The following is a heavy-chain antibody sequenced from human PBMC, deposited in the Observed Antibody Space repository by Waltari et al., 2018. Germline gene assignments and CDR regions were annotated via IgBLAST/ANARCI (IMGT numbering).Heavy chain of an antibody. CDR2: INHSGST. D-gene: IGHD3-10*01. V-gene: IGHV4-34*01. CDR1: GGSFSGYY. J-gene: IGHJ3*02. Sequence: VQIQQWGAGLLTPSETLSLTCAVYGGSFSGYYWSWIRQPPGKGREWIGEINHSGSTNHHPSLTSRVTISVDTSKNHFSLKLSSVTAAYTALYYCARVLHRITTVRAFTTRAASDILSQGSMGPVSS. CDR3: ARVLHRITTVRAFTTRAASDI.